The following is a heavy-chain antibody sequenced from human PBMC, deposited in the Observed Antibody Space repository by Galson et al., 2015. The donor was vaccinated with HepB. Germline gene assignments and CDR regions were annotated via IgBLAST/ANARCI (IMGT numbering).Heavy chain of an antibody. J-gene: IGHJ6*02. CDR3: SRKIGAPEYDYYGLDV. Sequence: SLRLSCAGSEFTFEDYVISWFRQAPGKGLEWLGFIRTKSYGGATEYAASVKGRGIISRDDSDSVAYLQMNSLDTDDTAVYYCSRKIGAPEYDYYGLDVWGQGTTVTVSS. CDR2: IRTKSYGGAT. V-gene: IGHV3-49*03. D-gene: IGHD2/OR15-2a*01. CDR1: EFTFEDYV.